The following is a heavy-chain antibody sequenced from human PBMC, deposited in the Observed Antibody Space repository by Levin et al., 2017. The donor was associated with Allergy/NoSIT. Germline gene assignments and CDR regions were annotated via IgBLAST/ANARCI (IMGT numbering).Heavy chain of an antibody. CDR1: GFTVSNNY. Sequence: GGSLRLSCAASGFTVSNNYMTWVRQAPGKGLEWVSIIYYDDTTNYAESVKDRFIISRDTSKDTVYLQMNTLRAEDTAVYYCARVPPADYWGQGILVTVSS. CDR3: ARVPPADY. J-gene: IGHJ4*02. CDR2: IYYDDTT. V-gene: IGHV3-66*01.